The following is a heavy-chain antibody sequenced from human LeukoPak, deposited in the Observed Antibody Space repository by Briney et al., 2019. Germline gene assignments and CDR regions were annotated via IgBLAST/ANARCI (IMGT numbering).Heavy chain of an antibody. CDR3: ARDVAGGYSDFWSGYYSWFDP. J-gene: IGHJ5*02. V-gene: IGHV3-48*03. D-gene: IGHD3-3*01. CDR1: GFTFSSYE. Sequence: GGSLRLSCAASGFTFSSYEMNWVRQAPGKGLEWVSYISSSGSNIYYADSVKGRFTISRDNSKNTLYLQMNSLRAEDRAVYYCARDVAGGYSDFWSGYYSWFDPWGQGTLVTVSS. CDR2: ISSSGSNI.